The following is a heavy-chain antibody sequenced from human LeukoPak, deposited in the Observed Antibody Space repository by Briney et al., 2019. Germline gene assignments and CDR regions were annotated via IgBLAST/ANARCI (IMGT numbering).Heavy chain of an antibody. CDR2: IYYTGST. V-gene: IGHV4-59*08. CDR1: GASMSDYY. CDR3: VRRVRYFGQNDY. J-gene: IGHJ4*02. D-gene: IGHD3-9*01. Sequence: SETLSLTCTVSGASMSDYYWSWIRQPPGKGLEWIGYIYYTGSTNYNPSLKSRVTMSVDTSKNQISLKLSSVTAADSAVYHCVRRVRYFGQNDYWGQGTLVTVSS.